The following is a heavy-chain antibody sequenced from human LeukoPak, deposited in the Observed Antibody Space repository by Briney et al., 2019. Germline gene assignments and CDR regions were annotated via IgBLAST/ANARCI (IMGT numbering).Heavy chain of an antibody. Sequence: KPSETLSLTCTVSGGSISSSSYCWGWIRQPPGKGLQWIGSIYYSGSTYYNPSLKSRVTISVDTSKNQFSLKLSSVTAADTAVYYCAKQKGGTRNAFDIWGPGTMVTVSS. CDR1: GGSISSSSYC. CDR3: AKQKGGTRNAFDI. D-gene: IGHD1-26*01. CDR2: IYYSGST. J-gene: IGHJ3*02. V-gene: IGHV4-39*01.